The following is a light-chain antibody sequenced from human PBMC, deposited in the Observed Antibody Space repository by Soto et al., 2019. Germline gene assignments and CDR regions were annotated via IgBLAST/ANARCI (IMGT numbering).Light chain of an antibody. CDR3: QQYGSLSWT. V-gene: IGKV3-20*01. J-gene: IGKJ1*01. CDR2: GAS. CDR1: QSVGSDY. Sequence: DIFLTESPGTLSLSPWDPATLSCRASQSVGSDYLAWYQQKPGQAPRILIFGASGRATGIPDRFSGSGSGTDFTLTISRLEPEDFAVYYCQQYGSLSWTFGQGTKVDIK.